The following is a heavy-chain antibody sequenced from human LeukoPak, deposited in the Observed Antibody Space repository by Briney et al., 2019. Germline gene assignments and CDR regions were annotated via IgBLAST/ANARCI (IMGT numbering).Heavy chain of an antibody. CDR2: INPNSGGT. Sequence: ASVKVSCKASGYTFTGYYMHWVRQAPGQGLEWMGWINPNSGGTNYAQKLQGRVTMTRDTSISTAYMELSRLRSDDTAVYYCVRDQTRIAAAGTSGYWGQGTLVTVSS. CDR1: GYTFTGYY. CDR3: VRDQTRIAAAGTSGY. D-gene: IGHD6-13*01. V-gene: IGHV1-2*02. J-gene: IGHJ4*02.